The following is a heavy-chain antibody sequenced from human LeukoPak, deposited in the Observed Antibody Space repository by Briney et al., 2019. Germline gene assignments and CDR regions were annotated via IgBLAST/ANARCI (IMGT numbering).Heavy chain of an antibody. V-gene: IGHV3-23*01. D-gene: IGHD3-10*02. Sequence: PGESLRLTCAASGFTFSSHAMSWVRQAPGKGLEWVSAISDSGDSTYYADFVKGRFTISRDDSKNTLYLQMNSLRAEDTAVYHCAKDSPVCSFWGQGTLVTVSS. CDR2: ISDSGDST. CDR1: GFTFSSHA. CDR3: AKDSPVCSF. J-gene: IGHJ4*02.